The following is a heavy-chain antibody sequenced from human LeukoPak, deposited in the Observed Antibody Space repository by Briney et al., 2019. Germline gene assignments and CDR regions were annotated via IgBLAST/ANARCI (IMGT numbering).Heavy chain of an antibody. V-gene: IGHV3-23*01. CDR3: AKDRGGYSSSWYAEYFQH. D-gene: IGHD6-13*01. Sequence: GGSLRLSCAASGFTFSSYAMRWVRQAPGKGLEWVSAISGSGGSTYYADSVKGRFTTSRDNSKNTLYLQMNSLRAEDTAVYYCAKDRGGYSSSWYAEYFQHWGQGTLVTVSS. CDR2: ISGSGGST. CDR1: GFTFSSYA. J-gene: IGHJ1*01.